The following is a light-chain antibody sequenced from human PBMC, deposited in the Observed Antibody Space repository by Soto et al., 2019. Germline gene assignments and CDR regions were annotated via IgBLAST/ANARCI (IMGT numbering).Light chain of an antibody. CDR1: QSITYW. CDR2: DVF. Sequence: DIQMTQSPSSLSASVGDRVTITCRASQSITYWLAWYQQKPGRAPKLLIYDVFNLQSGVPSRFSGSGSGTDFTLTISSLQPEDFATYYCQQANSFPPTFGQGTKLEIK. J-gene: IGKJ2*01. V-gene: IGKV1-12*01. CDR3: QQANSFPPT.